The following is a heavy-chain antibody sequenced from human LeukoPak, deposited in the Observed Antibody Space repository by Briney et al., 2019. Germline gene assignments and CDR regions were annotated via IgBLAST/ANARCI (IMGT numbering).Heavy chain of an antibody. CDR3: ARERGGTNFGMDV. CDR2: ISHDENRK. Sequence: GRSLTLSCAASGLSFSNYAIHWVRQAPGKGLEWVAVISHDENRKYYADSVKGRFTISRDNPKNTLYLEMNSLRPEDTAVYYCARERGGTNFGMDVWGQGNTVTVSS. CDR1: GLSFSNYA. J-gene: IGHJ6*02. D-gene: IGHD2-15*01. V-gene: IGHV3-30*01.